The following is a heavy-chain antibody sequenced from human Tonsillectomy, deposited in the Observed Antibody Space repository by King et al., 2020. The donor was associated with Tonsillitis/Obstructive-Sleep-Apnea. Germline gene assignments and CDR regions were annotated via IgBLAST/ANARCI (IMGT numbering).Heavy chain of an antibody. Sequence: VQLVESGGGLVQPGGSLRLSCAASRFTFSSYWMSWVRLAPGKGLEWVANIQQDGSEKYYVDSVKGRFTISRDNAKNSLYLQMNSLRAEYTAVYYCARGYPDGFDIWGQGTMVTVSS. D-gene: IGHD2-2*02. CDR3: ARGYPDGFDI. J-gene: IGHJ3*02. CDR2: IQQDGSEK. V-gene: IGHV3-7*03. CDR1: RFTFSSYW.